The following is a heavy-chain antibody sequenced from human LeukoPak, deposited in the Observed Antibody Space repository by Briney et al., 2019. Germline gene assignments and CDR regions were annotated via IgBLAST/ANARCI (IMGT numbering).Heavy chain of an antibody. CDR2: IHVNSGGT. V-gene: IGHV1-2*02. J-gene: IGHJ4*02. CDR3: ARAISQTQALNSWFYFDY. D-gene: IGHD6-13*01. Sequence: ASVNVSCKASGYTFTGYYLHWVRQAPGQGLEWMGWIHVNSGGTNYSQKFQGRVTMTRDTSIRTAYMELSRLRSDDTAVYYCARAISQTQALNSWFYFDYWGQGTLVTVSS. CDR1: GYTFTGYY.